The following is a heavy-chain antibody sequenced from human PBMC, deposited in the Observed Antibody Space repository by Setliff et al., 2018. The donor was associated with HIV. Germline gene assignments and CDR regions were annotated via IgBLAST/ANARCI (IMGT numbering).Heavy chain of an antibody. D-gene: IGHD6-19*01. CDR3: ARDLYTSGWPNWFDP. J-gene: IGHJ5*02. Sequence: ASVKVSCKASGYTFTNFGITWVRQVPGQGLEWMGWVNTNNDKTNYAQKFQGRVTMTTDRSTKTAYLDLGSLRPDDTAVYYCARDLYTSGWPNWFDPWGPGTLVTGSS. CDR1: GYTFTNFG. CDR2: VNTNNDKT. V-gene: IGHV1-18*01.